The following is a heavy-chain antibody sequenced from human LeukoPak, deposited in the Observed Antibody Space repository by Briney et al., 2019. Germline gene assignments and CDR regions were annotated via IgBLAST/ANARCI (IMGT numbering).Heavy chain of an antibody. CDR3: AKDAVDTFMALFDK. V-gene: IGHV1-2*02. D-gene: IGHD5-18*01. CDR2: INPYSGDT. J-gene: IGHJ4*02. Sequence: ASVKVSCKASGYTFTVYYMHWVRQAPGQGLEWMGWINPYSGDTNYAQKFQGRVTMTRDTSISTAYMELSRLTSDDTAVYYCAKDAVDTFMALFDKWGQGTLVTVSS. CDR1: GYTFTVYY.